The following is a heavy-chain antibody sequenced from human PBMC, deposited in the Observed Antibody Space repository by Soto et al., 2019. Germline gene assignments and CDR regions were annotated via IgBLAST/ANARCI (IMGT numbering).Heavy chain of an antibody. CDR2: LWYDGSNK. V-gene: IGHV3-33*01. J-gene: IGHJ6*02. D-gene: IGHD6-13*01. CDR1: GITFSNYG. CDR3: ARGEAAGPYGMDV. Sequence: QAQLVESGGGVVQPGRALRLSCAAAGITFSNYGMHWVRQPPGKGLEWVAVLWYDGSNKYYADAVKGRFTISRDNSKNTLYLQMDRLRAGDTAVYYCARGEAAGPYGMDVWGQGTTVTVSS.